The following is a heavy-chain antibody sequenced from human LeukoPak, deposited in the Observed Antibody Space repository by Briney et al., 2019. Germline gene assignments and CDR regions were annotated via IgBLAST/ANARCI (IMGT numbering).Heavy chain of an antibody. CDR3: ARDLGASIGAFDP. D-gene: IGHD1-26*01. CDR2: ISSSSSYI. CDR1: GFTFSSYS. Sequence: PGGSLRLSCAASGFTFSSYSMNWVRQAPGKGLEWVSSISSSSSYIYYADSVKGRFTISRDNAKNSLYLQMNSLRAEDTAVYYCARDLGASIGAFDPWGQGTLVTVSS. J-gene: IGHJ5*02. V-gene: IGHV3-21*01.